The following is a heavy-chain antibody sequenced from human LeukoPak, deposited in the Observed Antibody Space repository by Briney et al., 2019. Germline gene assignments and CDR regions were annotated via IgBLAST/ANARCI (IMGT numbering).Heavy chain of an antibody. Sequence: GGSLRLSCAASGFTFDDYGMSWVRQAPGKGLEWVSGINWNGGSTGYADSVKGRFTISRDNAKNSLYLQMNSLRAEDTALYYCARRNGDSSGYYWYAFDIWGQGTMVTVSS. CDR2: INWNGGST. CDR1: GFTFDDYG. V-gene: IGHV3-20*04. D-gene: IGHD3-22*01. CDR3: ARRNGDSSGYYWYAFDI. J-gene: IGHJ3*02.